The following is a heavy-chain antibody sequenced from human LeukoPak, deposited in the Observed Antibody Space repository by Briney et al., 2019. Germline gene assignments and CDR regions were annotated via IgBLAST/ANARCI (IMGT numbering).Heavy chain of an antibody. J-gene: IGHJ3*02. D-gene: IGHD5-18*01. CDR3: ARQRDTASVGAFDT. CDR1: GGSIRTNTNYWGWNSSNY. Sequence: PSETLSLTCTVSGGSIRTNTNYWGWNSSNYWGWIRQPPGKGLEWIGSIHYSGTTYYHPSLQSRLTISVDASKNQFSLKVTSVTATDTALYYCARQRDTASVGAFDTWGQGTMVTVSS. CDR2: IHYSGTT. V-gene: IGHV4-39*01.